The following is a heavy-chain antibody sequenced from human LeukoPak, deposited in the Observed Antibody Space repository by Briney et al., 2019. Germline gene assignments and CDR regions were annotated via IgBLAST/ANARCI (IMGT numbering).Heavy chain of an antibody. CDR2: ISAYNGNT. J-gene: IGHJ4*02. CDR1: GYTFTSYG. CDR3: ARTGYCSSTSCYLPY. D-gene: IGHD2-2*01. Sequence: GASVKVSCKASGYTFTSYGISWVRQAPGQGLEWMGWISAYNGNTNYAQKLQGRVTMTTDTSTSTAYMELRSLRSDDTAVYYCARTGYCSSTSCYLPYWGQGTLVTVSS. V-gene: IGHV1-18*01.